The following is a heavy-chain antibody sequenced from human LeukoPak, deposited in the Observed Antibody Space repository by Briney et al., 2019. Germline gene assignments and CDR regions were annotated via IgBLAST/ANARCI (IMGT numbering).Heavy chain of an antibody. V-gene: IGHV4-38-2*02. CDR3: ARQLEVNYYYYMDV. CDR1: GYSISSGYY. Sequence: SETLSLTCTVSGYSISSGYYWGWIRQPPGKGLEWIGSIYHGGSTYYNPSLKSRVTISVDTSKNQFSLKLSSVTAADTAVYYCARQLEVNYYYYMDVWGKGTAVTISS. D-gene: IGHD6-13*01. J-gene: IGHJ6*03. CDR2: IYHGGST.